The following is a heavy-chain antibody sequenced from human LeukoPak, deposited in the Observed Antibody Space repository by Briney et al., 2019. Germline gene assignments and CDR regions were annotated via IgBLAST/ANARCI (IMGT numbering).Heavy chain of an antibody. CDR3: ARQAPHPNMNYYYYYMGV. D-gene: IGHD2-8*01. CDR2: IYTSGST. CDR1: GGSISSYY. V-gene: IGHV4-4*09. J-gene: IGHJ6*03. Sequence: SETLSLTCTVSGGSISSYYWSWIRQPPGKGLEWIGYIYTSGSTNYNPSLKSRVTISVDTSKNQFSLKLSSVTAADTAVYYCARQAPHPNMNYYYYYMGVWGKGTTVTVSS.